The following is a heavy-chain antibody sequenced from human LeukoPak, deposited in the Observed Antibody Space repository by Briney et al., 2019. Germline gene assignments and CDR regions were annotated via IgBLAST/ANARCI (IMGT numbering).Heavy chain of an antibody. D-gene: IGHD6-13*01. J-gene: IGHJ4*02. V-gene: IGHV3-74*01. Sequence: QPGGSLRLSCAASGFTFSIYWMHWVRQAPGKGLVWVSRINRDGSGTTYADSVKGRFTISRDNAKNTLYLLMNSLRAEDTAVYYCAPDRSIVEAAYSCWGQGTPVTVSS. CDR2: INRDGSGT. CDR1: GFTFSIYW. CDR3: APDRSIVEAAYSC.